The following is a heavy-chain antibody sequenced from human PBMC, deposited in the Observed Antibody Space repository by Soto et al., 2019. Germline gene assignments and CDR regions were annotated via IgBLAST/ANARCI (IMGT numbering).Heavy chain of an antibody. Sequence: GGSLRLSWVGSGFIVDDFAMHWVRQAPGKGLEWVSGISANGDNKDYADSVKGRFTISRDNSKNTLYLQMNSLRAEDTAVYYCAKGPGGGEQQLVRGFDCWGQGALVTVSS. CDR2: ISANGDNK. V-gene: IGHV3-23*01. J-gene: IGHJ4*02. CDR1: GFIVDDFA. CDR3: AKGPGGGEQQLVRGFDC. D-gene: IGHD6-13*01.